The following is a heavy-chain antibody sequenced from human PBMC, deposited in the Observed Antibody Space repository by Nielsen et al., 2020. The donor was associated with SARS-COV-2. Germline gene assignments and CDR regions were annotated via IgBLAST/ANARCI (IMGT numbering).Heavy chain of an antibody. CDR3: ARKAAAGMLFDY. CDR1: GYTFTGYS. V-gene: IGHV1-2*06. J-gene: IGHJ4*02. Sequence: ASVKVSCKASGYTFTGYSMHWVRQAPGQGLEWMGRINPNSGGTNYAQKFQGRVTMTRDTSISTAYMELSRLRSDDTAVYYCARKAAAGMLFDYWGQGTLVTVSS. CDR2: INPNSGGT. D-gene: IGHD6-13*01.